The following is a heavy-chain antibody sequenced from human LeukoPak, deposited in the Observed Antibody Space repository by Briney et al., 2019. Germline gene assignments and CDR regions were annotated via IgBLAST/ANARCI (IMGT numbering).Heavy chain of an antibody. J-gene: IGHJ6*03. V-gene: IGHV4-59*01. D-gene: IGHD5-18*01. CDR2: VHYSGST. Sequence: PSETLSLTCTVSGGSISSYYWSWIRQPPGKGLEWIGFVHYSGSTHYNPSLKSRVTISVDTSKNQVSLKRTSVTAADTAVYYCARTEESGYNYGYFGYYYYMDVWGKGTTVTVSS. CDR3: ARTEESGYNYGYFGYYYYMDV. CDR1: GGSISSYY.